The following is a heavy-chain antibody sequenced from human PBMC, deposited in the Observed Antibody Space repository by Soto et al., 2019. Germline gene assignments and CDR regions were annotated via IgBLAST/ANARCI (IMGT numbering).Heavy chain of an antibody. D-gene: IGHD3-9*01. CDR3: AKEYLTGYYYSYMDV. CDR1: GFTFSSYG. Sequence: QVQLVESGGGVVQPGRSLRLSCAASGFTFSSYGMHWVRQAPGKGLEWVAVVSYDGSNKYYADSVKGRFTISRDNSKNTLYLQMTSLRAEDTDVYYCAKEYLTGYYYSYMDVWGKGTTVTVSS. V-gene: IGHV3-30*18. J-gene: IGHJ6*03. CDR2: VSYDGSNK.